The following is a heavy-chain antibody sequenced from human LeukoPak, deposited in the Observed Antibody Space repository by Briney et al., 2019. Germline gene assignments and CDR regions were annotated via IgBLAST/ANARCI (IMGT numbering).Heavy chain of an antibody. J-gene: IGHJ4*02. CDR2: IHYSGST. CDR3: ARGPGGYYFDY. CDR1: GDSISSSFYY. Sequence: PSETLSLTCTVSGDSISSSFYYWGCIHQPPGKGLECIGNIHYSGSTYYSPSLKSRVTISVDTSKNQFSLKLSSVTAADTAVYSCARGPGGYYFDYWGQGTLVTVSS. D-gene: IGHD3-10*01. V-gene: IGHV4-39*01.